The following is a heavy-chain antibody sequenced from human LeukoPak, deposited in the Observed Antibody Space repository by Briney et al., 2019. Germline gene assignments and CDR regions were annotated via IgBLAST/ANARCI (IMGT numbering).Heavy chain of an antibody. Sequence: KPGGSLRLSCAASGFTLSSYSMNWVRQAPGKGLEWVSSISSSSSYIYYADSVKGRFTISRDNAKNSLYLQMNSLRAEDTAVYYCARDLTRITIFGVVSGYMDVWGKGTTVTVSS. D-gene: IGHD3-3*01. CDR1: GFTLSSYS. CDR2: ISSSSSYI. J-gene: IGHJ6*03. V-gene: IGHV3-21*01. CDR3: ARDLTRITIFGVVSGYMDV.